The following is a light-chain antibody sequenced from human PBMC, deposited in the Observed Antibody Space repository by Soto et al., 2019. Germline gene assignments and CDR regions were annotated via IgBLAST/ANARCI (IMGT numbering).Light chain of an antibody. V-gene: IGKV3-15*01. Sequence: EIVLTQSPATLSVSPGERATLSCRASQTVSSNLVWYQQRPGQPPRLLIYGASTRATGISARFSGSGSGTEFTLNISSLQPEDVAVYYCQQYNNWPMATFGPGTKVETK. J-gene: IGKJ3*01. CDR1: QTVSSN. CDR3: QQYNNWPMAT. CDR2: GAS.